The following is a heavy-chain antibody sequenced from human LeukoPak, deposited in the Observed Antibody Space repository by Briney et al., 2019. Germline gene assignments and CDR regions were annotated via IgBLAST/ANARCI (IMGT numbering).Heavy chain of an antibody. Sequence: GGSLRLSCAASGFTFSSYGMSWVRQAPGKGLEWVSSISGSGGSTNHADSVKGRFTISRDNSKNTLYLQMNSLRAEDTAVYYCAKVWTAYSDDYFDYWGQGTLVTVSS. D-gene: IGHD3/OR15-3a*01. V-gene: IGHV3-23*01. J-gene: IGHJ4*02. CDR1: GFTFSSYG. CDR2: ISGSGGST. CDR3: AKVWTAYSDDYFDY.